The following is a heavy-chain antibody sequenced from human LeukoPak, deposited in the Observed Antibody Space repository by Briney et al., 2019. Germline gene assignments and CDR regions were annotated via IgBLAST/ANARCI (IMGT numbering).Heavy chain of an antibody. D-gene: IGHD3-22*01. CDR2: IKSKTDGGTT. J-gene: IGHJ6*03. Sequence: GGSLRLSCVVSGFIFSNVWMSWVRQAPGKGLEWVGRIKSKTDGGTTDYAAPVKGRFSISRDDSKNTLYLQMNSLKTEDTAVYYCTTEEYYDSSGYYYPSDYYYMDVGGKGTTVTVSS. V-gene: IGHV3-15*01. CDR3: TTEEYYDSSGYYYPSDYYYMDV. CDR1: GFIFSNVW.